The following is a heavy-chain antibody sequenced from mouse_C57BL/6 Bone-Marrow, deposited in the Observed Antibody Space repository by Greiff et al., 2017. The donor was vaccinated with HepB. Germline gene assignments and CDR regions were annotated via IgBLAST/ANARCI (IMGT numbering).Heavy chain of an antibody. D-gene: IGHD5-1*01. CDR3: TRPLTSHFDY. J-gene: IGHJ2*01. V-gene: IGHV6-6*01. Sequence: EVKLMESGGGLVQPGGSMKLSCAASGFTFSDSWMDWVRQSPEKGLEWVAEIRNKANNHATYYAESVKGRFTISRDDSKSSVYLQMNSLRAEDTGIYYCTRPLTSHFDYWGQGTTLTVSS. CDR2: IRNKANNHAT. CDR1: GFTFSDSW.